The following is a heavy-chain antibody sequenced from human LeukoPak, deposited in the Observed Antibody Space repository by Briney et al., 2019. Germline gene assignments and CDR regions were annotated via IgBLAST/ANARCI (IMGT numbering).Heavy chain of an antibody. J-gene: IGHJ4*02. CDR3: ARGRWLQFRYFDY. CDR2: INHSGST. V-gene: IGHV4-34*01. CDR1: GGSFSGYY. Sequence: KPSETLSLTCAVYGGSFSGYYWSWIGQPPAKGRDGIGEINHSGSTNYNPSLKSRVTISVDTSKNQFSLKLSSGTAADTAVYSCARGRWLQFRYFDYWGQGTLVTVSS. D-gene: IGHD5-24*01.